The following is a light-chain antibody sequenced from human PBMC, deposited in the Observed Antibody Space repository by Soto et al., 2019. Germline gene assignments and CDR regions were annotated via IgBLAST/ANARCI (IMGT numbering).Light chain of an antibody. J-gene: IGLJ1*01. V-gene: IGLV2-14*01. Sequence: QSVLTQPAPVSGSPRQSITISCTGTSSDVGGYNYVSWYQQHPGKAPKLMIYDVSNRPPGVSNRFSGSKSGNTASLTISGLQAEDEADYYCSSYTSSSTYVFGTGTKVTVL. CDR3: SSYTSSSTYV. CDR1: SSDVGGYNY. CDR2: DVS.